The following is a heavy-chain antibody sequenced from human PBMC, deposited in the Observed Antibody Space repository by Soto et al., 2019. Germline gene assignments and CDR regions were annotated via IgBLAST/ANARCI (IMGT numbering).Heavy chain of an antibody. Sequence: QVQLVQSGAEVKKPGSSVKVSCKASGGVFRNYAINWVRKAPGQGLEWMGGIIPVFGTADYPQKFQGRVTITADESTTTPYMELTSLKTEDTAVYFCARDRWGSYSFDSWGQGTLVTVAS. J-gene: IGHJ5*01. D-gene: IGHD1-26*01. CDR2: IIPVFGTA. CDR3: ARDRWGSYSFDS. V-gene: IGHV1-69*01. CDR1: GGVFRNYA.